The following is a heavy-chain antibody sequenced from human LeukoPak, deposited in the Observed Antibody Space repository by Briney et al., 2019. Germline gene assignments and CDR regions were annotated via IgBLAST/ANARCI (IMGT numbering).Heavy chain of an antibody. D-gene: IGHD4-23*01. V-gene: IGHV1-2*06. CDR3: ASFAGYGGNSLDF. Sequence: GASVKVSCKASGYTFTGYYMHWVRQAPGQGLEWMGRINPNSGDTNYAQKFQGRVTMTRDTSISTAYMELSRLRSDDTAVYHCASFAGYGGNSLDFWGQGTLVTVSS. J-gene: IGHJ4*02. CDR2: INPNSGDT. CDR1: GYTFTGYY.